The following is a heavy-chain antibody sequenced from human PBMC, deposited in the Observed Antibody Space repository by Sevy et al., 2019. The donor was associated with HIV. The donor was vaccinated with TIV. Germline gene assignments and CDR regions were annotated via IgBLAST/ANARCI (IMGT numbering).Heavy chain of an antibody. CDR2: ISWNSGSI. CDR3: AKDLYGSSSSGYGMDV. J-gene: IGHJ6*02. CDR1: GFSFDDYA. Sequence: GGSLRLSCAASGFSFDDYAMHWVRQAPGKGLEWVSGISWNSGSIGYADSVKGRFTISRDNAKNSLYLQMNSLRAEDMALYYCAKDLYGSSSSGYGMDVWGQGTTVTVSS. D-gene: IGHD6-6*01. V-gene: IGHV3-9*03.